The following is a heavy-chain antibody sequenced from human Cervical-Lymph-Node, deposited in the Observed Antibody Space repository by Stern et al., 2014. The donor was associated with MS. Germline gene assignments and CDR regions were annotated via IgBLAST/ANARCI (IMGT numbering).Heavy chain of an antibody. CDR1: GYRFTGLY. D-gene: IGHD2-21*01. CDR3: AKSRIIYSGNCYPDY. J-gene: IGHJ4*02. CDR2: INPSSGGT. Sequence: VHLVESGAEVKKPGASVMVSCKASGYRFTGLYMHWVRQVPGQGFEWMGWINPSSGGTNYAQKFQGRVTMTRDTSISTAYMELSSLRSDDTAVYFCAKSRIIYSGNCYPDYWGQGTLVTVAS. V-gene: IGHV1-2*02.